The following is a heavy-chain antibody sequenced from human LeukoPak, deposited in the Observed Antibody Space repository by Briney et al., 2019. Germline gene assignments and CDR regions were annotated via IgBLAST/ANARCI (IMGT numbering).Heavy chain of an antibody. CDR2: IYHSGST. V-gene: IGHV4-38-2*02. D-gene: IGHD3-22*01. J-gene: IGHJ4*02. Sequence: SETLSLTCTVSGYSISSGYYWGWIRQPPGKGLEWIGSIYHSGSTYYNPSLKSRVTISVDTSKNQFSLKLSSVTAADTAVYYCATTGPTYYAGSPAGYWGQGTLVTVSS. CDR1: GYSISSGYY. CDR3: ATTGPTYYAGSPAGY.